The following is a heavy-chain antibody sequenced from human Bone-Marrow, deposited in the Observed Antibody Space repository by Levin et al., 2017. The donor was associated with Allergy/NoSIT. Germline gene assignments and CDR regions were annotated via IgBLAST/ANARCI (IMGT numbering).Heavy chain of an antibody. CDR2: ISYSGTT. Sequence: SQTLSLTCTVSGGSISTTTYYWGWIRQPPGKGLEWLGSISYSGTTYYNPSLKSRVTISVDTSKNQFSLKLPSVTAEDTAVYFCASQYSASSTWGYWGQGTLVNVSS. CDR3: ASQYSASSTWGY. V-gene: IGHV4-39*07. CDR1: GGSISTTTYY. J-gene: IGHJ4*02. D-gene: IGHD1-26*01.